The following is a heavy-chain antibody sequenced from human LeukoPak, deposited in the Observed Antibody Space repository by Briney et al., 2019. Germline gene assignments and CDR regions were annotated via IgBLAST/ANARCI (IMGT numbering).Heavy chain of an antibody. D-gene: IGHD6-19*01. Sequence: PGRSLRLSCAASGFTFSSYAMHWVRQAPGKGLEWVAVKSYDGSNKYYADSVKGRFTISRDNSKNTLYLQMNSLRAEDTAVYYCARVYSSGWYEDYWGQGTLVTVSS. J-gene: IGHJ4*02. CDR3: ARVYSSGWYEDY. CDR2: KSYDGSNK. V-gene: IGHV3-30-3*01. CDR1: GFTFSSYA.